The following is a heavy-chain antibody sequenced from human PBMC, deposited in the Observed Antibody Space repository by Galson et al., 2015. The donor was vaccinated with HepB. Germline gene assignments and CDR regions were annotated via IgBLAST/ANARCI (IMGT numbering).Heavy chain of an antibody. D-gene: IGHD1/OR15-1a*01. CDR2: ISGSGGST. Sequence: SLRLSCAASGFTFSGYAMSWVRQAPGKGLEWVSAISGSGGSTYYADSVKGRFTISRDNAKNTLYLQMNSLRAEDTAVYYCAKAVTTRGGYFQHWGQGTLVTVSS. CDR1: GFTFSGYA. V-gene: IGHV3-23*01. J-gene: IGHJ1*01. CDR3: AKAVTTRGGYFQH.